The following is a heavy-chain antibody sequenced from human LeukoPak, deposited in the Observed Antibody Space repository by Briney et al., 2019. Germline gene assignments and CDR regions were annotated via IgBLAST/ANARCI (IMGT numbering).Heavy chain of an antibody. V-gene: IGHV3-48*02. CDR1: GFTFSSNG. CDR3: ARDGGYGVNAAFDI. CDR2: ISSRSSAI. Sequence: PGGSLRLSCAASGFTFSSNGMNWVRQAPGKGLEWISYISSRSSAIYYADSVKGRFTISRDNAKNSLYLQMNSLRDEDTAVYYCARDGGYGVNAAFDIWGQGTMVTVSS. J-gene: IGHJ3*02. D-gene: IGHD4-23*01.